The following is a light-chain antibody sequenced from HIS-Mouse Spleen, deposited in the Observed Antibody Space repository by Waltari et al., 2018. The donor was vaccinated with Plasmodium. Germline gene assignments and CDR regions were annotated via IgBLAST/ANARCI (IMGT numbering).Light chain of an antibody. J-gene: IGLJ1*01. V-gene: IGLV2-11*01. CDR1: SSDVGGYNY. CDR3: CSYAGSYTYV. Sequence: QSALPQPRSVSGSPGQSVTISCTGTSSDVGGYNYVPWYHQHPGKAPKLMIYDVSKRPSGVPDRFSGSKSGNTASLTISGLQAEDEADYYCCSYAGSYTYVFGTGTKVTVL. CDR2: DVS.